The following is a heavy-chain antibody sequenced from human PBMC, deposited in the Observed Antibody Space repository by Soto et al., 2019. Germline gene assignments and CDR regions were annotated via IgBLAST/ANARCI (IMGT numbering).Heavy chain of an antibody. CDR1: GYTFTSYD. Sequence: GSSVNVSCKASGYTFTSYDINWVRQATGQGLEWMGWMNPNSGNTGYAQKFQGRVTMTRNTSISTAYMELSSLRSEDTAVYYCARDDGQLAIDSWGQGTLVTVSS. D-gene: IGHD6-6*01. CDR2: MNPNSGNT. J-gene: IGHJ4*02. V-gene: IGHV1-8*01. CDR3: ARDDGQLAIDS.